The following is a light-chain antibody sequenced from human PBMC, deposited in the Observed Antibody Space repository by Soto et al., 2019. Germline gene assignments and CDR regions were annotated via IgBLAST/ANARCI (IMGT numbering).Light chain of an antibody. V-gene: IGLV2-14*03. Sequence: QSALTQPASVSGFPGQSITISCTGTSGDVGGYNYVSWYQHHPGKAPKLIIYDVSNRPSGVSIRFSGSKSDNTASLTISGLQPEDEADYHCSSYTTSNTRQIVFGTGTKVTVL. J-gene: IGLJ1*01. CDR1: SGDVGGYNY. CDR3: SSYTTSNTRQIV. CDR2: DVS.